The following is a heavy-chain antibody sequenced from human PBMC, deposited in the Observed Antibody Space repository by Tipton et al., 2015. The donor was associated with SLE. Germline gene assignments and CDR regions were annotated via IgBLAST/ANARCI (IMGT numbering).Heavy chain of an antibody. CDR2: IYYSGST. CDR1: GGSISSHY. V-gene: IGHV4-59*11. Sequence: TLSLTCTVSGGSISSHYWSWIRQPPGKGLEWIGYIYYSGSTNYNPSLKSRVTISVDTSKNQFSLKLTSVTAADTAVYYCARDPSSSWRGSGSFDLWGRGSLVTVSS. J-gene: IGHJ2*01. D-gene: IGHD6-13*01. CDR3: ARDPSSSWRGSGSFDL.